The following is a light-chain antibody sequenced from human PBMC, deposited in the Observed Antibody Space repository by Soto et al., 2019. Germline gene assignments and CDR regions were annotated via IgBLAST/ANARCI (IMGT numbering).Light chain of an antibody. V-gene: IGLV1-51*01. Sequence: QSVLTQPPSVSAAPGQKVTISCSGSSSNIGGNSVSWYQQLPGTAPKLLIYDDNKRPSGIPDRFSGSKSGTSATLGITGFQTGHEADYYCGSWDSSLSAYVFGTGTKATVL. CDR2: DDN. CDR3: GSWDSSLSAYV. J-gene: IGLJ1*01. CDR1: SSNIGGNS.